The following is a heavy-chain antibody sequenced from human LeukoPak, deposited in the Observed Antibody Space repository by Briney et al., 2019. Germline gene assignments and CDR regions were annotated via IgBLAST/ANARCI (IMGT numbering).Heavy chain of an antibody. Sequence: ASVKVSCKASGYTFTSYGISWVRQAPGQGLEWMGWISAYNGNTNYAQKLQGRVTMTRNTSISTAYMELSSLRSEDTAVYYCARGLMVRGVHPREYYFDYWGQGTLVTVSS. CDR2: ISAYNGNT. J-gene: IGHJ4*02. CDR3: ARGLMVRGVHPREYYFDY. V-gene: IGHV1-18*01. CDR1: GYTFTSYG. D-gene: IGHD3-10*01.